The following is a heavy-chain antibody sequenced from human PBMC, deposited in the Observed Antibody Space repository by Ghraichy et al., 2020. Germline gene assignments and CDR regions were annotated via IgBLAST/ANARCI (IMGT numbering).Heavy chain of an antibody. CDR2: ISSSGVDT. Sequence: GESLRLSCTASGFIFSNYAMAWVRQAPGRGLEWVSAISSSGVDTYYADSVKGRFSISRGRFNNTLYLQMISLRVEDTAVYYCAKPWTTVTTRGPLDFWGQGTMVSVSS. CDR1: GFIFSNYA. J-gene: IGHJ3*01. V-gene: IGHV3-23*01. CDR3: AKPWTTVTTRGPLDF. D-gene: IGHD4-11*01.